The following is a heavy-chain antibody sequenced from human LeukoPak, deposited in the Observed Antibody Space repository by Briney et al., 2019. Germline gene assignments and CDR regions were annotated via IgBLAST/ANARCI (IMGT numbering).Heavy chain of an antibody. CDR1: GYTFTSYA. CDR3: ATRPPRGYDSSGTLVGFDY. Sequence: GASVKVSCKASGYTFTSYAMHWVRQAPGQRLEWMGWINAGNGNTKYSQEFQGRVTITRDTSASTAYMELSSLRSEDMAVYYCATRPPRGYDSSGTLVGFDYWGQGTLVTVSS. D-gene: IGHD3-22*01. J-gene: IGHJ4*02. V-gene: IGHV1-3*03. CDR2: INAGNGNT.